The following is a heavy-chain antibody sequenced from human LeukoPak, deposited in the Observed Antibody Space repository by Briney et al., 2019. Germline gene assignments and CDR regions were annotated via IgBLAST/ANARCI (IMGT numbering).Heavy chain of an antibody. CDR2: ANRDSSTI. CDR1: GFTFYDYA. J-gene: IGHJ3*01. Sequence: GGSLTLSCAASGFTFYDYAMHWVRQVPGKGLEWVGGANRDSSTIAYGDSVKGRFTISRDNARNSLYLQMNSLRTEDTAFYYCAKDLAVGTTPRVYAFDVWGQGTMVTVS. V-gene: IGHV3-9*01. CDR3: AKDLAVGTTPRVYAFDV. D-gene: IGHD1-26*01.